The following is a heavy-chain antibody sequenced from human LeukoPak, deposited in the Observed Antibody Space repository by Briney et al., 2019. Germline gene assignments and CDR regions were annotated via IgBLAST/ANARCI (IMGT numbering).Heavy chain of an antibody. CDR2: IYHSGST. Sequence: SETLSLTCTVSGYSISSGYYWGWIRQPPGKGLEWIGSIYHSGSTYYNPSLKSRVTISVDTSKNQFSLKLSSVTAADTAVYYCARRASYYYDSSGYVDDAFDIWGQGTMVTVSS. J-gene: IGHJ3*02. V-gene: IGHV4-38-2*02. D-gene: IGHD3-22*01. CDR3: ARRASYYYDSSGYVDDAFDI. CDR1: GYSISSGYY.